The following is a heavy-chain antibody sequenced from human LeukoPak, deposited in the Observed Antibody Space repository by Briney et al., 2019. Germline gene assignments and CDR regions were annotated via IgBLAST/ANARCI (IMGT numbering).Heavy chain of an antibody. V-gene: IGHV1-2*02. D-gene: IGHD4-17*01. CDR2: INPNSGGT. CDR1: GYTLTELS. J-gene: IGHJ4*02. CDR3: ARDQFTVTDY. Sequence: ASVKVSCKVSGYTLTELSVHWVRQAPGQGLEWMGWINPNSGGTNYAQKFQGRVTMTRDTSISTAYMELSRLRSDDTAVYYCARDQFTVTDYWGQGTLVTVSS.